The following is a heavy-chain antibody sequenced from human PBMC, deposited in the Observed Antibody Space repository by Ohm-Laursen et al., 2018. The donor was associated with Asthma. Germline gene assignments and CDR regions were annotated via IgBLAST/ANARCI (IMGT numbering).Heavy chain of an antibody. CDR2: IMSKTHGEAT. Sequence: SLRLSCAASGFTFSSYGMHWVRQAPGKGLEWVGRIMSKTHGEATAYAAPVKGRFTISRDDSKSTVYLQMNSLKTEDTAVYYCTTAVDYTGSGSVAFWGQGTLVTVSS. V-gene: IGHV3-15*01. CDR3: TTAVDYTGSGSVAF. CDR1: GFTFSSYG. J-gene: IGHJ4*02. D-gene: IGHD3-10*01.